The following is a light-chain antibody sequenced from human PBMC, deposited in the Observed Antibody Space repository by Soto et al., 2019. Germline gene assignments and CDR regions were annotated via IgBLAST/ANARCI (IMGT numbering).Light chain of an antibody. V-gene: IGKV3-20*01. CDR2: TAS. J-gene: IGKJ4*01. Sequence: IVLTQSPGTLSLSPGARATLSCRASQSVASSFIAWFQQKPGQPPRLLIYTASSMAPGIPDRFTASGSGTVFTLTISRLEPEDFAVYYCHKYGPSPLTFGGGTKVEI. CDR1: QSVASSF. CDR3: HKYGPSPLT.